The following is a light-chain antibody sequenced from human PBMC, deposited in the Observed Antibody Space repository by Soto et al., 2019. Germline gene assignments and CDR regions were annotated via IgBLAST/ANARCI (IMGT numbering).Light chain of an antibody. V-gene: IGKV1-9*01. CDR1: KVVRIY. J-gene: IGKJ1*01. Sequence: IPLPQSPSSLSASVGDRVTISSRRSKVVRIYLAWFQQRPGKAPKLLIFGASTLQNGVPARFSGGGFGTEFTLTITSLQPEDFATYYCHQVYTYPRTFGQGTKVDVK. CDR3: HQVYTYPRT. CDR2: GAS.